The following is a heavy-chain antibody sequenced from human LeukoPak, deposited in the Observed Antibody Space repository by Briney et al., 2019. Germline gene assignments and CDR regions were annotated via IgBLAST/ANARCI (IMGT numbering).Heavy chain of an antibody. CDR1: GFTFNSYW. CDR2: ISGSGNSA. J-gene: IGHJ5*02. V-gene: IGHV3-23*01. D-gene: IGHD6-13*01. Sequence: PGGSLRLSCAASGFTFNSYWMNWVRQAPGKGLEWVSVISGSGNSADYADSVKGRVTISRDNSKNTLYLQMNRLKAEDTAVYYCARDDIAAGGTTDLWGQGTLVNVSS. CDR3: ARDDIAAGGTTDL.